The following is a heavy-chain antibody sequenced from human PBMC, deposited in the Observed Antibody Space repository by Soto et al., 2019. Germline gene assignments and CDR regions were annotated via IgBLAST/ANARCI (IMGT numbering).Heavy chain of an antibody. CDR1: GFSLSNARMG. CDR2: IFSNDEK. V-gene: IGHV2-26*01. Sequence: QVTLKESGPVLVKPTETLTLTCTVSGFSLSNARMGVSWIRQPPGKALEWIAHIFSNDEKSYSTSLKSRLTISKDTSKSQVVLTMTNMDPVDTATYYCARILRVTAAYYYFDYWGQGTLVTVSS. CDR3: ARILRVTAAYYYFDY. D-gene: IGHD2-21*02. J-gene: IGHJ4*02.